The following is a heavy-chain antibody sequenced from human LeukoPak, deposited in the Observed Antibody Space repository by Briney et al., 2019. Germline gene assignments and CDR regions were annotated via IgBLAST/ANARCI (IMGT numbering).Heavy chain of an antibody. V-gene: IGHV3-9*01. J-gene: IGHJ4*02. D-gene: IGHD3-10*01. CDR3: AKGLWFGELLSPFDY. CDR2: ISWNSGSI. Sequence: GGSLRLSCAASGSTFDDYAMHWVRQAPGKGLEWVSGISWNSGSIGYADSVKGRFTISRDNAKNSLYLQMNSLRAEDTALYYCAKGLWFGELLSPFDYWGQGTLVTVSS. CDR1: GSTFDDYA.